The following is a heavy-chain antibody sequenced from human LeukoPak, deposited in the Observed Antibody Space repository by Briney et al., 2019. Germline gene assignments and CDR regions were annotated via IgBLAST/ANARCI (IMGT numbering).Heavy chain of an antibody. V-gene: IGHV3-72*01. CDR1: GFSITDHH. CDR3: VRVVTTGSGWYHLDN. D-gene: IGHD6-13*01. CDR2: SATTKPNSCTT. Sequence: GGSLRLSCAGAGFSITDHHMDWVRQAPGKGLEWVGRSATTKPNSCTTQYAASVRGRFTISRDDSQNSLYLQLNSLKTEDMAVYYCVRVVTTGSGWYHLDNWGLGTLVTVSS. J-gene: IGHJ4*02.